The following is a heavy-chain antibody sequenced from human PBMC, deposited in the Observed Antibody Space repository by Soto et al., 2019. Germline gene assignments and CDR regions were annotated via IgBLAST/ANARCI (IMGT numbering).Heavy chain of an antibody. V-gene: IGHV3-15*01. CDR3: TTSNLGVDF. CDR2: IKTKPDDGTI. CDR1: GLIFSDVW. D-gene: IGHD1-1*01. Sequence: PGGSLRLSCAASGLIFSDVWMTWVRQAPGKGLEWVSRIKTKPDDGTIDYAAPVRGRFTISRDDSKNTLYLQMTSLTPDDTGVYYCTTSNLGVDFWGPGTLVTVSS. J-gene: IGHJ4*02.